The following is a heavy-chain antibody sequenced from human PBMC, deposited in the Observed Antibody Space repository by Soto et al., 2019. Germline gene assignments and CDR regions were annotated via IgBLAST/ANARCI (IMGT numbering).Heavy chain of an antibody. CDR2: INAGNGNT. D-gene: IGHD3-16*01. V-gene: IGHV1-3*01. Sequence: ASVKVSCKASGYTFTSYYMHWVRQAPGQRLEWMGWINAGNGNTKYSQKFQGRVTITRDTSASTAYMELSSLRSEDTAVYYCARDKDRQQLGGNCYYIMNVWGQGTRVTVSS. J-gene: IGHJ6*01. CDR1: GYTFTSYY. CDR3: ARDKDRQQLGGNCYYIMNV.